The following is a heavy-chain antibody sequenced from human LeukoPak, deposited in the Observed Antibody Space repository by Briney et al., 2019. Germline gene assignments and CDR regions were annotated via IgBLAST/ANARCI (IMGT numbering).Heavy chain of an antibody. CDR1: GDSVSSDSAA. V-gene: IGHV6-1*01. CDR2: TYFRSKWYY. Sequence: SQTLSLTCAISGDSVSSDSAAWNWIRQSPSRGLEWLARTYFRSKWYYDYALAVKGRITINPDTSKNQFSLQLNSVTPEDTAVYFCARDPVGGSTIFDSWGQETLVTVSS. J-gene: IGHJ4*02. D-gene: IGHD1-26*01. CDR3: ARDPVGGSTIFDS.